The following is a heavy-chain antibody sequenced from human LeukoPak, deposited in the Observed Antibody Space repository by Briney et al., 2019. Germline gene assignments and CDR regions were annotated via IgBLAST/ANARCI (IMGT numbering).Heavy chain of an antibody. Sequence: PSETLSLTCTVSGGSISSGDYYWSWIRQPPGKGLEWIAYMYYSGSTYYNPPLKSRVTMSADTSKNQLSLKLSSVTAADTAVYYCARLYYYDSRIDPWGQGILVTVSS. CDR1: GGSISSGDYY. J-gene: IGHJ5*02. D-gene: IGHD3-22*01. CDR3: ARLYYYDSRIDP. CDR2: MYYSGST. V-gene: IGHV4-30-4*01.